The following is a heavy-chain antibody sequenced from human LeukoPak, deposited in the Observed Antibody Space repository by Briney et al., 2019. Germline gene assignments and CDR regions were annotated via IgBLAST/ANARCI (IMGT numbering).Heavy chain of an antibody. V-gene: IGHV3-23*01. CDR2: ISSSGGST. D-gene: IGHD2/OR15-2a*01. J-gene: IGHJ4*02. Sequence: GGSLRLSCVASGFTFTSYAMSWVRQAPGKGLEWVSAISSSGGSTYYADSVKGRFTISRDNSKNTLYLQMHSLRAEDTAVYYCAFNSSRYKYFFDFWGRGTLVTVSS. CDR3: AFNSSRYKYFFDF. CDR1: GFTFTSYA.